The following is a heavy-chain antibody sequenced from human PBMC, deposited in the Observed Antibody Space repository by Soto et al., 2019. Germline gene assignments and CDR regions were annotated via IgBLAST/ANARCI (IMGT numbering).Heavy chain of an antibody. CDR3: AAGYKWNYVDY. V-gene: IGHV1-58*01. CDR2: IVVGSGNT. D-gene: IGHD1-20*01. J-gene: IGHJ4*02. Sequence: SVKVSCKASGFTFTSSAVQWVRQARGQRLEWIGWIVVGSGNTNYAQKFQERVTITRDMSTSTAYMELSSLRYAATAVYYCAAGYKWNYVDYWGQGTLVTVSS. CDR1: GFTFTSSA.